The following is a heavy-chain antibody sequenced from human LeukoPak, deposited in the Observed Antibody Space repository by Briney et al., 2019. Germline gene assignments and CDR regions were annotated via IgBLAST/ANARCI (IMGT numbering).Heavy chain of an antibody. CDR2: IYYTET. CDR3: ATRKLGNDY. J-gene: IGHJ4*02. V-gene: IGHV4-59*02. Sequence: PSETLSLTCTVSGGSVSNYYWSWIRQSPGKGLEWIGYIYYTETSYNPSLKSRVTISADTSKNQFSLKLYSVTAADTAVYYCATRKLGNDYRGQGTLVTVSS. CDR1: GGSVSNYY. D-gene: IGHD7-27*01.